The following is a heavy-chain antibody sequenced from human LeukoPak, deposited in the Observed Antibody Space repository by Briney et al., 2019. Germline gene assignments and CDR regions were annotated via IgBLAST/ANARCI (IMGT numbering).Heavy chain of an antibody. D-gene: IGHD3-9*01. J-gene: IGHJ4*02. CDR3: ARDFLSYDILTGYPNY. CDR2: VSSSGSTI. Sequence: GGSLRLSCAASGFTFSDYYMSWIRQAPGKGLEWVSYVSSSGSTIYYADSVKGRFTISRDNAKNSLYLQMNSLRAEDTAVYYCARDFLSYDILTGYPNYWGQGTLVTVSS. CDR1: GFTFSDYY. V-gene: IGHV3-11*01.